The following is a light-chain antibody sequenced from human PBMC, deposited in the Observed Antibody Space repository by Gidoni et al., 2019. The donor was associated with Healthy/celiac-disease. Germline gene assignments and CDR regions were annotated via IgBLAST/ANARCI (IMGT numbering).Light chain of an antibody. Sequence: SYELTQPPSVSVSPGQTARITCSGDALPKQYAYWYQQKAGQAPVLVIYKDSERPSGIPERFSGSSSGTTVTLTISGVQAEDEADYYCQSADSSGTYQDVVFGGGTKLTVL. J-gene: IGLJ2*01. CDR2: KDS. V-gene: IGLV3-25*02. CDR1: ALPKQY. CDR3: QSADSSGTYQDVV.